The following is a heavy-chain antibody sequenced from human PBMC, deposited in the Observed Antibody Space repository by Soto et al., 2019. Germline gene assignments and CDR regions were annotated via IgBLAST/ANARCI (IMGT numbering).Heavy chain of an antibody. CDR2: INHSGST. J-gene: IGHJ6*02. CDR3: AGGRGRQQLVMSYYYGMDV. D-gene: IGHD6-13*01. CDR1: GGSFSGYY. Sequence: SETLSLTCAVYGGSFSGYYWSWIRQPPGKGLEWIGEINHSGSTNYNPSLKSRVTISVDTSKNQFSLNLSSVTAADTAVYYCAGGRGRQQLVMSYYYGMDVWGQGPTVTVYS. V-gene: IGHV4-34*01.